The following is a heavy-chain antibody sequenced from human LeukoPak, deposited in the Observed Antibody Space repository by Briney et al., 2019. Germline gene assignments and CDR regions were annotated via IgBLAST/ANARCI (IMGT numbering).Heavy chain of an antibody. CDR2: IIPIFGTA. CDR1: GDTFSSYA. J-gene: IGHJ4*02. CDR3: AREGAHGGYLDY. Sequence: GASVKVSCKASGDTFSSYAISWVRQAPGQGLEWMGGIIPIFGTANYAQKFQGRVTITADKSTSTAYMELSSLRSGDTAVYYCAREGAHGGYLDYWGQGTLVTVSS. V-gene: IGHV1-69*06. D-gene: IGHD3-10*01.